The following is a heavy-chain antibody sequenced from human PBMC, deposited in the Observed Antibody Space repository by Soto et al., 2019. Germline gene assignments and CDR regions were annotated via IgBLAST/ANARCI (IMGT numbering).Heavy chain of an antibody. CDR1: GFTFSSYA. CDR2: ISGSGGST. J-gene: IGHJ4*02. V-gene: IGHV3-23*01. CDR3: AKVPPNIYTVTPIDDY. D-gene: IGHD4-4*01. Sequence: EVQLLESGGGLVQPGVSLRLSCAASGFTFSSYAMSWVRQAPGKGLEWVSAISGSGGSTYYADSVKGRFTISRDNSKNTLYLQMNSLRAEDTAVYYCAKVPPNIYTVTPIDDYWGQGTLVTVSS.